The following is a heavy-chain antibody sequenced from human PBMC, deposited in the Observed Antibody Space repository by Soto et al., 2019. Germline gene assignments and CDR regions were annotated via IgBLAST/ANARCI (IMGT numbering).Heavy chain of an antibody. CDR2: VYYRGRS. CDR3: VSQRTSVLTQAYFDY. D-gene: IGHD2-8*01. J-gene: IGHJ4*02. CDR1: GGSVSNSNYY. Sequence: ETLSLTCTVSGGSVSNSNYYWGWIRQSPGKGLEWIGSVYYRGRSYSKSSVKSRVTISVDTSKNQFSLNLNSVTASDTAVYYCVSQRTSVLTQAYFDYWGPGALVTVYS. V-gene: IGHV4-39*01.